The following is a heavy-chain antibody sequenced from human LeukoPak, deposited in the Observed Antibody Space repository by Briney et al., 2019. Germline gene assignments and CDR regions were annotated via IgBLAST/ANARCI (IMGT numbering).Heavy chain of an antibody. D-gene: IGHD3-10*01. Sequence: GASVKVSCKGSGGTFSSYAISWVRQAPGQGLEWRGGIITIFGTANYAQKFQGRVTITADECTSTASMELSSLRSDDTAVYYSAREVRPRLTYYYGSGSYWIWFDPWGQGTLVTVSS. CDR1: GGTFSSYA. CDR2: IITIFGTA. V-gene: IGHV1-69*13. CDR3: AREVRPRLTYYYGSGSYWIWFDP. J-gene: IGHJ5*02.